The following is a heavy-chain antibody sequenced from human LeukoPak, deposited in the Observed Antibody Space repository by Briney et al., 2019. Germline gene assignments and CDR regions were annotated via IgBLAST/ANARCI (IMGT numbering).Heavy chain of an antibody. Sequence: GGSLRLSCAASGFTFRISAMSWVRQAPGKGLEWVSSISGNAHSTYYADSVKGRFTISRDNSKNTLYLQMNSLRAEDTAVYYCATDLRTPSAWGQGALVTVSS. CDR3: ATDLRTPSA. D-gene: IGHD1-1*01. J-gene: IGHJ5*02. V-gene: IGHV3-23*01. CDR2: ISGNAHST. CDR1: GFTFRISA.